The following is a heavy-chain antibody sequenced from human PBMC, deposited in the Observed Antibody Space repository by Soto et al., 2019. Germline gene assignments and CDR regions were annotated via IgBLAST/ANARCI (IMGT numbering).Heavy chain of an antibody. CDR1: GESFSGYY. CDR2: INRSRST. CDR3: ARGWVGTGSHYFRF. V-gene: IGHV4-34*01. Sequence: TSETLSLTCAVYGESFSGYYWIWIRQPPGKGLEWIGEINRSRSTNHNPSLKSRVTISVDTSKNQFSLKLNSVTAADTAVYYCARGWVGTGSHYFRFWGQGTLVTVSS. J-gene: IGHJ4*02. D-gene: IGHD3-9*01.